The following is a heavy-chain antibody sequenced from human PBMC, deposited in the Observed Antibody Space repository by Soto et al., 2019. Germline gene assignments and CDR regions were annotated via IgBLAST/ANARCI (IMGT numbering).Heavy chain of an antibody. J-gene: IGHJ4*02. V-gene: IGHV3-74*01. Sequence: GGSLRLSCAASGFTFSSYWMHWVRQAPGKGLVWVSRINSDGSSTSYADSVKGRFTISRDNAKNTLYLQMNSLRAEDTAVYYCARDRSYYDSSGPRYFDYWGQGTLVTVSS. D-gene: IGHD3-22*01. CDR3: ARDRSYYDSSGPRYFDY. CDR1: GFTFSSYW. CDR2: INSDGSST.